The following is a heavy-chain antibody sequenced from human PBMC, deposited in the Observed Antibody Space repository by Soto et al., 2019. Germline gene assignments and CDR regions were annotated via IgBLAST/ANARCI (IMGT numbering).Heavy chain of an antibody. D-gene: IGHD3-22*01. CDR3: AVLILVVSPSGVDD. CDR1: GGTFSSYA. Sequence: QVQLVQSGAEVKKPGSSVKVSCKASGGTFSSYAISWVRQAPGQGLEWMGGIIPIFGTANYAQNFQGRVTITANESTSTACMERSSVTSEDTGVYYCAVLILVVSPSGVDDWGQGTMVTVSS. J-gene: IGHJ4*02. V-gene: IGHV1-69*12. CDR2: IIPIFGTA.